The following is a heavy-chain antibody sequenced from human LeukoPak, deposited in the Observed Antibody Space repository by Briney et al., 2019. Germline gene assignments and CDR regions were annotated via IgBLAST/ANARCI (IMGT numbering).Heavy chain of an antibody. V-gene: IGHV4-4*02. CDR1: GGSISSSNW. CDR3: ARGYGSGSYFWFDP. J-gene: IGHJ5*02. D-gene: IGHD3-10*01. Sequence: SGTLSLTCAVSGGSISSSNWWSWVRQPPGKGLEWIGEVYHSGSTNYNPSLKSRVTISVDKSKNQFSLKLSSVTAADTAVYYCARGYGSGSYFWFDPWGQGTLVTVSS. CDR2: VYHSGST.